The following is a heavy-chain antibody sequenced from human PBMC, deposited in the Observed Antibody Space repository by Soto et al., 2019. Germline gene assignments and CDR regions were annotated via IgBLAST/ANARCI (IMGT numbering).Heavy chain of an antibody. V-gene: IGHV4-31*03. Sequence: VQLQESGPGLVKPSQTLSLTCTVSGGSISSGGYYWSWIRQHPGKGLEWIGYIYYSGSTYYNPSLKSRVTISVDTSKNQFSLKLSSVTAADTAVYYCAREVVQAAMGYYYYYYMDVWGKGTTVTVSS. CDR3: AREVVQAAMGYYYYYYMDV. CDR2: IYYSGST. CDR1: GGSISSGGYY. D-gene: IGHD2-2*01. J-gene: IGHJ6*03.